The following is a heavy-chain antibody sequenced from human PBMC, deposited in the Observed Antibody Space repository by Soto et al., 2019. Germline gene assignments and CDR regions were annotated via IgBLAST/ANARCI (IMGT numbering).Heavy chain of an antibody. CDR3: AATGIVGATTSRGDY. Sequence: EVQLLESGGGLVQPGGSLRLSCAASGFTFSSYAMSWVRQAPGKGLEWVSAISGSGGSTYYADSVKGRFTISRDNSKNTLYLQMNSLRAENTAVYYCAATGIVGATTSRGDYWGQGTLVTVSS. CDR2: ISGSGGST. V-gene: IGHV3-23*01. J-gene: IGHJ4*02. D-gene: IGHD1-26*01. CDR1: GFTFSSYA.